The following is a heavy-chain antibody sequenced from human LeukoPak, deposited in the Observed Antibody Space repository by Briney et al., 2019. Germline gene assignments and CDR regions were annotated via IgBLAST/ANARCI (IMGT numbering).Heavy chain of an antibody. Sequence: GGSLRLSCAASGFTFSSYSMNWVRQAPGKGLEWVSSISSSSSYIYYADSVKGRFTISRDNAKNSLYLQMNSLRAEDTAVYYCARESYCSSTPCDAFDIWGQGTMVTVSS. CDR2: ISSSSSYI. D-gene: IGHD2-2*01. CDR3: ARESYCSSTPCDAFDI. V-gene: IGHV3-21*01. CDR1: GFTFSSYS. J-gene: IGHJ3*02.